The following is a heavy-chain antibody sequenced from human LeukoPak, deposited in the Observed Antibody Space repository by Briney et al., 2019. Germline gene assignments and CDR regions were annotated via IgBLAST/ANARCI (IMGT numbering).Heavy chain of an antibody. D-gene: IGHD2-2*01. Sequence: XXWXASGFTFSSYEMNWVRQAPGKGLEWVSYISSSGSTIYYADFVKGRFTISRDNAKNSLYLQMNSLRAEDTAVYYCARDHIVVVPAAMNYYYYGMDVWGKGTTVTVSS. V-gene: IGHV3-48*03. CDR3: ARDHIVVVPAAMNYYYYGMDV. J-gene: IGHJ6*04. CDR1: GFTFSSYE. CDR2: ISSSGSTI.